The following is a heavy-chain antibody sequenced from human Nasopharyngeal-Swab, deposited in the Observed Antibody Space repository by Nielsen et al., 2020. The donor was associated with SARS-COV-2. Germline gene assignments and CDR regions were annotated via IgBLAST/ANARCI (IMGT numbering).Heavy chain of an antibody. D-gene: IGHD2-21*02. CDR3: SKDGPGDHQVLYYYYCMDV. J-gene: IGHJ6*02. Sequence: GGTLRLSCAASGFTFSSEGMHWVRQAPGKGLEWVAVISYDGSNKYYADSVKGRFTISRDNSKNTLYLQMNSLRAEDTAVYYCSKDGPGDHQVLYYYYCMDVWGQGTTVTVSS. V-gene: IGHV3-30*18. CDR2: ISYDGSNK. CDR1: GFTFSSEG.